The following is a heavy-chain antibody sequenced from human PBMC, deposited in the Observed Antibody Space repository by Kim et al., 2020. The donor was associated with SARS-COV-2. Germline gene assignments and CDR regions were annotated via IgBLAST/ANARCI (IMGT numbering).Heavy chain of an antibody. CDR3: ARVGDSGSPYNWFDP. J-gene: IGHJ5*02. CDR2: IYYSGST. Sequence: SETLSLTCTVSGGSISSYYWSWIRQPPGKGLEWIGYIYYSGSTNYNPSLKSRVTISVDTSKNQFSLKLSSVTAADTAVYYCARVGDSGSPYNWFDPWGQGTLVTVSS. CDR1: GGSISSYY. D-gene: IGHD3-10*01. V-gene: IGHV4-59*01.